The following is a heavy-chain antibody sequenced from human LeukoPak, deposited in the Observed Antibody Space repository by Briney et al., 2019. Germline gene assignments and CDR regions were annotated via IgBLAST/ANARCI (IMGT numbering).Heavy chain of an antibody. CDR3: ARGPYYYDSSGYLQYPSAVDY. CDR2: INHCGST. D-gene: IGHD3-22*01. CDR1: GVAFSGYY. V-gene: IGHV4-34*01. Sequence: SDTLSLTSAVSGVAFSGYYGSWIPQPPGKGLGWSGEINHCGSTNYNPSLKSRVTISVDTSKNQFSLKLSSVTAADTAVYYCARGPYYYDSSGYLQYPSAVDYWGQGTLVTVSS. J-gene: IGHJ4*02.